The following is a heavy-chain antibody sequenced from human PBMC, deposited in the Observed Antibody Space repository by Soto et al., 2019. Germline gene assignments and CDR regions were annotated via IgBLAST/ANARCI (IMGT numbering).Heavy chain of an antibody. J-gene: IGHJ4*02. CDR3: ARGDGYIFDY. V-gene: IGHV1-8*01. CDR1: GYTFISYD. D-gene: IGHD5-12*01. CDR2: MNPNTGDT. Sequence: QVQLVQSGAEVKKPGASVKVFCKASGYTFISYDINWVRQATGQGLEWMGWMNPNTGDTGYAQKFQGRVTMTRNTSINTANLELSSLRSDDTAVYFCARGDGYIFDYWGQGTLVTVSS.